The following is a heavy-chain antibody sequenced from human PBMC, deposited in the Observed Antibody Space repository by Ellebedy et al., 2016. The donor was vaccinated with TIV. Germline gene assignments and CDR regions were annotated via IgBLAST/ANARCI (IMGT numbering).Heavy chain of an antibody. D-gene: IGHD1-26*01. V-gene: IGHV4-34*01. CDR2: INHSGST. J-gene: IGHJ5*02. Sequence: SETLSLXCAVYGGSFSGYYWSWIRQPPGKGLEWIGEINHSGSTNYNPSLKSRVTISVDTSKNQFSLKLSSVTAADTAVYYCARGEWGVGATVWFDPWGQGTLATVSS. CDR3: ARGEWGVGATVWFDP. CDR1: GGSFSGYY.